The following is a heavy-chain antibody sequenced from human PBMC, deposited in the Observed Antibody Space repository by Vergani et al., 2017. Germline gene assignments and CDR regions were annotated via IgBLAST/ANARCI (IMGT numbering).Heavy chain of an antibody. CDR3: ARDHRDYYDSSGYQS. D-gene: IGHD3-22*01. V-gene: IGHV4-34*01. CDR2: INHSGST. J-gene: IGHJ4*02. CDR1: GGSFSGYY. Sequence: QVQLQQWGAGLLKPSETLSFTCAVYGGSFSGYYWRWIRQPPGKGLEWIGGINHSGSTNYNPSLKSRVTISVDTSKNQFSLKLSSVTAADTAVYYCARDHRDYYDSSGYQSWGQGTLVTVSS.